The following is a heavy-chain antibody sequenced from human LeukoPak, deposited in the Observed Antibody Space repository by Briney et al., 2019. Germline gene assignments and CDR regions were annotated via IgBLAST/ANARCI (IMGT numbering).Heavy chain of an antibody. CDR3: ARETYYYDTSAYYYYYFDY. D-gene: IGHD3-22*01. CDR1: GFTVSSNY. J-gene: IGHJ4*02. Sequence: GGSLRISCAASGFTVSSNYRSWVRQAPGKGLEWVSVIYSGGSTYYADSVKGRFTISRHNSKNTLYLQMNSLRAEDTAVYYCARETYYYDTSAYYYYYFDYWGQGTLVTVSS. V-gene: IGHV3-53*04. CDR2: IYSGGST.